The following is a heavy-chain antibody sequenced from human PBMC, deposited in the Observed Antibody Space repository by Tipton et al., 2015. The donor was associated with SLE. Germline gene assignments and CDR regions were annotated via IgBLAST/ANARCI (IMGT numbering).Heavy chain of an antibody. D-gene: IGHD2-21*01. CDR3: AREQNYSDLDY. V-gene: IGHV3-48*01. Sequence: SLRLSCAASGFTFSSYSMNWVRQAPGKGLEWVSYISSSSSTIYYADSVKGRFTISRDNAKNSLYLQMNSLRAEDTAVYYCAREQNYSDLDYWGQGTLVTVSS. CDR1: GFTFSSYS. CDR2: ISSSSSTI. J-gene: IGHJ4*02.